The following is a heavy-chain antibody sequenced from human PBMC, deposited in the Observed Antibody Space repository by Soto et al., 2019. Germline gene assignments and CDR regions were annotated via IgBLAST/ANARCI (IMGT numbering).Heavy chain of an antibody. J-gene: IGHJ3*02. CDR1: GGTFSSYA. Sequence: ASVKVSCKASGGTFSSYAISWVRQAPGQGLEWMGGIIPIFGTANYAQKFQGRVTITADESTSTAYMELSSLRSEDTAVYYCAGPYLIRGSAFDIWGQGTMVTVSS. CDR2: IIPIFGTA. V-gene: IGHV1-69*13. D-gene: IGHD5-12*01. CDR3: AGPYLIRGSAFDI.